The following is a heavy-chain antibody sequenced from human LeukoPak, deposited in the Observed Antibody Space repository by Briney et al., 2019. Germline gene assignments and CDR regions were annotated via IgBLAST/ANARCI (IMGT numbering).Heavy chain of an antibody. D-gene: IGHD5-18*01. CDR3: ARDYASDTDMV. Sequence: PGRSLRLSCAASGFIFSSYGMHWVRQAPGKGLEWVAVISSDGTNKYYADSVRGRFTISRDNAKNTLFLQMNSLRADDTAVYYCARDYASDTDMVWGQGTLVAVSS. CDR2: ISSDGTNK. CDR1: GFIFSSYG. V-gene: IGHV3-30*19. J-gene: IGHJ4*02.